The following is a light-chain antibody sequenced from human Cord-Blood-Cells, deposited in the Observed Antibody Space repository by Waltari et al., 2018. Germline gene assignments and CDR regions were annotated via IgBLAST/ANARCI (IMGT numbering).Light chain of an antibody. CDR1: NIGSKS. V-gene: IGLV3-21*04. CDR3: QVWDSSRDHVV. J-gene: IGLJ2*01. Sequence: SYVLTQPPSVSVAPGKTARITCGGNNIGSKSVHWYQQKQGQAPVLVIYYDSDRPSGIPERFSGSNSGNTATLTISRVEAGDEADYYCQVWDSSRDHVVFGGGTKLTVL. CDR2: YDS.